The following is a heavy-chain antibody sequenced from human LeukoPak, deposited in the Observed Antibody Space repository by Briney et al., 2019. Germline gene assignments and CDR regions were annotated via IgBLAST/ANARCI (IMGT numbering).Heavy chain of an antibody. Sequence: ASVKVSCKASGYTFTSYYMHWVRQAPGQGLERMGIINPSGGSTSYAQKFQGRVTMTRDTSTSTVYMELSSLRSEDTAVYYCARLTNPRYTQTSSSWDDYWGQGTLVTVSS. V-gene: IGHV1-46*01. CDR1: GYTFTSYY. CDR3: ARLTNPRYTQTSSSWDDY. D-gene: IGHD6-13*01. J-gene: IGHJ4*02. CDR2: INPSGGST.